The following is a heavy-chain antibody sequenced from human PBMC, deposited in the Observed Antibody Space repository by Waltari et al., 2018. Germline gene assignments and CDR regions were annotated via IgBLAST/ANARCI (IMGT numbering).Heavy chain of an antibody. V-gene: IGHV4-38-2*01. CDR3: ARGGYYYDSSGYYTFDY. D-gene: IGHD3-22*01. Sequence: QVQLQESGPGLVKPSETLSLTCAVSGYSISSGYYWGWIRQPPGKGLEWIGSFYHSGSTYYNPSLKSRVTISVDTSKNQFSLKLSSVTAADTAVYYCARGGYYYDSSGYYTFDYWGQGTLVTVSS. J-gene: IGHJ4*02. CDR1: GYSISSGYY. CDR2: FYHSGST.